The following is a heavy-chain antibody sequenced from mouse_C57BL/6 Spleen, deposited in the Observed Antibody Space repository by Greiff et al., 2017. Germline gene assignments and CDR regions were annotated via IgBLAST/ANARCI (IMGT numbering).Heavy chain of an antibody. V-gene: IGHV5-4*01. J-gene: IGHJ3*01. CDR3: ARDRYYGSTWFAY. CDR2: ISDGGGYT. D-gene: IGHD1-1*01. CDR1: GFTFSSYA. Sequence: EVMLLESGAGFVKPGGSLKLSCAASGFTFSSYAMPWVRQTPEKRLEWVATISDGGGYTYYPDNVKGIFTISRDNATNTLYLQMSHLKSEDTAMYYCARDRYYGSTWFAYWGQGTLVTVSA.